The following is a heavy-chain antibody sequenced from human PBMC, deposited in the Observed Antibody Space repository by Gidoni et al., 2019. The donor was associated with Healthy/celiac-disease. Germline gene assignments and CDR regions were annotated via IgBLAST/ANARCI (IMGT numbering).Heavy chain of an antibody. Sequence: QVQLVQSGAAGKKPGASVKVSCQASGYTFTGYYIHWVRQAPGQGLEWMGWINPNSGGTNYAQKFQGWVTMSRDTSISTAYMELSRLRSDDTAVYYCARGDCSSTSCSYYYDGMDVWGQGTTVTVSS. CDR3: ARGDCSSTSCSYYYDGMDV. CDR2: INPNSGGT. CDR1: GYTFTGYY. J-gene: IGHJ6*02. D-gene: IGHD2-2*01. V-gene: IGHV1-2*04.